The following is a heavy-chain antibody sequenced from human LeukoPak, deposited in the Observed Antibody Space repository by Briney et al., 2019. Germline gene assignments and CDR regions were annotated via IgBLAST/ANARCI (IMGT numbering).Heavy chain of an antibody. V-gene: IGHV1-8*01. D-gene: IGHD1-26*01. CDR1: GYTFTSYD. CDR3: ARIGWELHGLRGYYYYYMDV. CDR2: MNPNSGNT. Sequence: ASVKVSCKASGYTFTSYDINWVRQATGQGLEWMGWMNPNSGNTGYAQKFQGRVTMTRNTSISTAYMELSSLRSGDTAVYYCARIGWELHGLRGYYYYYMDVWGKGTTVTVSS. J-gene: IGHJ6*03.